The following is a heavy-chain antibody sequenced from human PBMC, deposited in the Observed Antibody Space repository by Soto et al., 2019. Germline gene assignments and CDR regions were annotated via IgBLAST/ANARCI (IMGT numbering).Heavy chain of an antibody. J-gene: IGHJ4*01. CDR3: ATSSGALAASFPYYFDY. V-gene: IGHV3-11*01. D-gene: IGHD6-19*01. Sequence: GGSLRLSCAAAGFRFSDHYMTWIRQAPGKGLEWVSYISSGSSTIYYAHSVKGRFTISRDNAKNSLNLQMNSLRAEDTAVYYCATSSGALAASFPYYFDYWGHGTQVTVSS. CDR1: GFRFSDHY. CDR2: ISSGSSTI.